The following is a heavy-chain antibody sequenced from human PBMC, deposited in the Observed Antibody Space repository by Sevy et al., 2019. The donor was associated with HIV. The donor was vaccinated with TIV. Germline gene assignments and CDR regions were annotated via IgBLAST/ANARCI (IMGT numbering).Heavy chain of an antibody. CDR2: IHSDDTT. V-gene: IGHV3-66*01. Sequence: GGSLRLSCAASGFTVNSNCMTWVRQAPGKGLEGVSVIHSDDTTYHADSVKDRFTISRDNFKNTLYLHMGSLRAEDTAVYYCARGKSGYGYALNYWGQGTLVTVSS. J-gene: IGHJ4*02. CDR1: GFTVNSNC. CDR3: ARGKSGYGYALNY. D-gene: IGHD5-18*01.